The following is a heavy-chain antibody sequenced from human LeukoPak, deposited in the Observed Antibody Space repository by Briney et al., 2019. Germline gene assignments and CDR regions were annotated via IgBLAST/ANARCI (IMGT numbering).Heavy chain of an antibody. CDR1: RGSVSSYH. V-gene: IGHV4-4*07. CDR2: IYTSGST. Sequence: PSETLSLTCTVFRGSVSSYHWIWIRQPAGKGLEWIGRIYTSGSTTCNPSLKSRVTISVDKSKNQFSLKLRSVTAADTAVYYCAREGDYYFDYWGQGTLVTVSS. J-gene: IGHJ4*02. D-gene: IGHD2-21*02. CDR3: AREGDYYFDY.